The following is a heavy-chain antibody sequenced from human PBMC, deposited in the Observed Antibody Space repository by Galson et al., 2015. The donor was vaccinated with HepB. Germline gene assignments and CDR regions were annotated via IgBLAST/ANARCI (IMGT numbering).Heavy chain of an antibody. CDR2: ISWNSDFT. J-gene: IGHJ6*02. V-gene: IGHV3-9*01. Sequence: SLRLSCAASGFTFEDYAMRWVRQVPGKGLEWVSGISWNSDFTGYADSVRGRFTISRDNAKYSLYLQMNSLRTEDTALYYCVQDLTYYYGSGSYFVGMDAWGQGTTVTVS. CDR1: GFTFEDYA. CDR3: VQDLTYYYGSGSYFVGMDA. D-gene: IGHD3-10*01.